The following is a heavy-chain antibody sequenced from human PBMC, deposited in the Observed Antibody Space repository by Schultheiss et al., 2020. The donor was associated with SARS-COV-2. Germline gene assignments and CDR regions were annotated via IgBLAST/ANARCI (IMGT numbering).Heavy chain of an antibody. CDR1: GGSFSGYY. D-gene: IGHD1-26*01. Sequence: SETLSLTCAVYGGSFSGYYWSWIRQPPGKGLEWIGEINHSGSTNYNPSLKSRVTISVDTSKNQFSLKLSSVTAADTAVYYCARRSWEYSHGMDVWGKGTTVTVSS. J-gene: IGHJ6*04. CDR3: ARRSWEYSHGMDV. CDR2: INHSGST. V-gene: IGHV4-34*01.